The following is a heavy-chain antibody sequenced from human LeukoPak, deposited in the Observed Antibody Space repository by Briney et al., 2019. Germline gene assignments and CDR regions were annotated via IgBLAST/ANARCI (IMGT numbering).Heavy chain of an antibody. CDR1: GFTFSSYW. CDR3: ARYSGYGLSY. V-gene: IGHV3-7*04. Sequence: PGGSLRLSCAASGFTFSSYWMSWVRQGPGKGLEWLANINHDGSEKYFVDPVKGRFTISRDNAKNSLYLQVNSLRAEDTAVYYCARYSGYGLSYWGQGVLVTVSS. CDR2: INHDGSEK. D-gene: IGHD5-12*01. J-gene: IGHJ4*02.